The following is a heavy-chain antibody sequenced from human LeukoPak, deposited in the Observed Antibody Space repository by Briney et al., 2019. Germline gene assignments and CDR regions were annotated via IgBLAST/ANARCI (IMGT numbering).Heavy chain of an antibody. CDR1: GFTFSDYY. Sequence: GGSLRLSCAASGFTFSDYYMSWIRQAPGKGLEWVSYISSSGSTIYYADSVKGRFTISRDNAKNSPYLQMNSLRAEDTAVYYCARVRASGWYDAFDIWGQGTMVTVSS. V-gene: IGHV3-11*01. J-gene: IGHJ3*02. CDR3: ARVRASGWYDAFDI. CDR2: ISSSGSTI. D-gene: IGHD6-19*01.